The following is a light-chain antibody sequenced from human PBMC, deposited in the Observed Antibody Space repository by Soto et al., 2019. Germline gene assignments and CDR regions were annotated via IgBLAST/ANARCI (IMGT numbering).Light chain of an antibody. J-gene: IGKJ3*01. CDR3: QQRIKWPLFT. CDR2: GAS. V-gene: IGKV3D-20*02. CDR1: RIVSSSY. Sequence: EIVLTQSPGTLSLSPGETATLSCRRRRIVSSSYLAWYQQKTGQPPRLLVYGASNRATVTPARFSGSGSGTDFTHTISSLEPEDFAVYFCQQRIKWPLFTFGPGTKVDIK.